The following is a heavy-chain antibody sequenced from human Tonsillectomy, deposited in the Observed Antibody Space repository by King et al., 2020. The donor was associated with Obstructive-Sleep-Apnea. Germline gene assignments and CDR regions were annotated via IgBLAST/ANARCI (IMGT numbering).Heavy chain of an antibody. CDR3: ATGGPDAFDF. Sequence: VQLVESGGGLVQPGGSLRLSCAASGITFSSYSMNWVRQAPGKGLEWVSYISSSTSTIYYADSVKGRFTISRDNAKNSLYLHVNRLRAEDTAVYYCATGGPDAFDFWGRGTMVTVSS. J-gene: IGHJ3*01. CDR2: ISSSTSTI. CDR1: GITFSSYS. V-gene: IGHV3-48*04. D-gene: IGHD3-16*01.